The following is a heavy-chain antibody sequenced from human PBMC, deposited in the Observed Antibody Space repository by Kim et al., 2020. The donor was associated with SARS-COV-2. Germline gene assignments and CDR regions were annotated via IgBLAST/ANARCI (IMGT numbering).Heavy chain of an antibody. J-gene: IGHJ4*02. V-gene: IGHV1-46*01. CDR3: ARDGVPQWLGTRTIDY. Sequence: ASVKVSCKASGYTFTSYYMHWVRQAPGQGLEWMGIINPSGGSTSYAQKFQGRVTMTRDTSTSTVYMELSSMRSEDTAVYYCARDGVPQWLGTRTIDYWGQGTLVTVSS. D-gene: IGHD6-19*01. CDR1: GYTFTSYY. CDR2: INPSGGST.